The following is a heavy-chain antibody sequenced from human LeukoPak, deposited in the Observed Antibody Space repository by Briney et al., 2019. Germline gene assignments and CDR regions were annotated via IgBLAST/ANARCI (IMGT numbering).Heavy chain of an antibody. V-gene: IGHV3-53*01. CDR1: GFTVITND. D-gene: IGHD1-14*01. CDR2: LYSDGNT. J-gene: IGHJ4*02. Sequence: GGSLRLSCAASGFTVITNDMTWVRQAPGKGLEWVSVLYSDGNTNYADSVQGRFTISRDNSKNTLYLDMNSLSPDDTAVYYCARGVEPLAANTLAYWGQGTLVTVSP. CDR3: ARGVEPLAANTLAY.